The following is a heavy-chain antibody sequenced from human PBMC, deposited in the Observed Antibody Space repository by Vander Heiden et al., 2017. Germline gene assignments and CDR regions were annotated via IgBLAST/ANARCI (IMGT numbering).Heavy chain of an antibody. V-gene: IGHV3-9*01. J-gene: IGHJ4*02. CDR3: ANQEFDY. Sequence: EVQLVESGRGLVQPGRSLRLSCAASGFTFDDYAMHWVRQAPGKGLEWVSGIRWNSGSIGYADSVKGRFTISRDNAKNSLYLQMNSLRAEDTALYYCANQEFDYWGQGTLVTVSS. CDR1: GFTFDDYA. CDR2: IRWNSGSI.